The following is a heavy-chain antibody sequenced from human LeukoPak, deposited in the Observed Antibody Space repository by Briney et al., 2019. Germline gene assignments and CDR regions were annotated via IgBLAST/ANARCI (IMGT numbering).Heavy chain of an antibody. CDR1: GYTFTSYD. Sequence: GASVKVSCKASGYTFTSYDINWVRQATGQGLEWMGWMNPNSGNTGYAQKFQGRVTMTRNTSISTAYMELSSLRSEDTAVYYCAREADEGYGGNLDYWGQGTLVTVSS. J-gene: IGHJ4*02. V-gene: IGHV1-8*01. D-gene: IGHD4-23*01. CDR3: AREADEGYGGNLDY. CDR2: MNPNSGNT.